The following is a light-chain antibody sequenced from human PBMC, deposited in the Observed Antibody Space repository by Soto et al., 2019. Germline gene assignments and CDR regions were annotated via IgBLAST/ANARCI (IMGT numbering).Light chain of an antibody. CDR1: QSISNW. Sequence: DTQMTQSPSTLSASVGDRVTITCRASQSISNWLAWYQQKPGKAPKLLIYDVSSLQSGVPSRFSGSGSGTEFTLTISSLQPDDVATYYCQQYNTFWTFGQGTKVDIK. J-gene: IGKJ1*01. CDR3: QQYNTFWT. CDR2: DVS. V-gene: IGKV1-5*01.